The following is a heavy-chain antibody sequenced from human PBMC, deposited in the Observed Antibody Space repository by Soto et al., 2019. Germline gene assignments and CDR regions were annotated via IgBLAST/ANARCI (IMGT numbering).Heavy chain of an antibody. J-gene: IGHJ5*02. D-gene: IGHD3-10*01. CDR1: GGSISSGSYY. Sequence: SETLSLTCTVSGGSISSGSYYWGWIRQPPGKGLEWIASIYYSGSTYYNPSLKSRVTIFVDTSKNQFSLKLSSVTAADTALYYCARQGYYGSGSYYKFRWFDPSGQGTLVTVSS. V-gene: IGHV4-39*01. CDR3: ARQGYYGSGSYYKFRWFDP. CDR2: IYYSGST.